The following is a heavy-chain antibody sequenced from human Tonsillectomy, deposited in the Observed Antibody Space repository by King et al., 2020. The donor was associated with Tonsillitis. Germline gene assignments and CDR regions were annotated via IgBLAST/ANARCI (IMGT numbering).Heavy chain of an antibody. J-gene: IGHJ4*01. Sequence: VQLQESGXGLVKPSETLSLTCTVSGGSVSSASYYWNWIRQPPGKGLEWIGYIYHSGSTNYNPSLKSRVTMSVDTSKNQFSLKLRSVTAADTAVYYCARXXYDPXXYWXXGTLVTV. CDR2: IYHSGST. D-gene: IGHD3-3*01. CDR3: ARXXYDPXXY. CDR1: GGSVSSASYY. V-gene: IGHV4-61*01.